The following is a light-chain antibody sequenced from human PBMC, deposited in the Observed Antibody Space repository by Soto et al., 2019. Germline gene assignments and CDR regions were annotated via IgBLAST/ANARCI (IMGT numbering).Light chain of an antibody. CDR3: AAWDDSLNGVV. V-gene: IGLV1-44*01. CDR1: SSNIGSTT. Sequence: QSVLTQSPSASGTLGQRVTISCSGSSSNIGSTTVNWYQQLPGTAPKLLIYSYNQRPSGVPDRFSGSKSGTSASLAISGLQSEDEADYYCAAWDDSLNGVVFGGGTKLTVL. CDR2: SYN. J-gene: IGLJ2*01.